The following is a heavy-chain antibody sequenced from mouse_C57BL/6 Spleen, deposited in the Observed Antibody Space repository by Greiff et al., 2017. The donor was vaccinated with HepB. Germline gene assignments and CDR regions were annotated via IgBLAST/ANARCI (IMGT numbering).Heavy chain of an antibody. J-gene: IGHJ2*01. Sequence: QVQLKESGPELVKPGASVKISCKASGYAFSSSWMNWVKQRPGQGLEWIGRIYPGDGDTNYNGKFKGKATLTADKSSSTAYMQLSSLTSEDSAVCFSARKRENDFDDWGQGTTVTVSS. CDR1: GYAFSSSW. CDR3: ARKRENDFDD. V-gene: IGHV1-82*01. CDR2: IYPGDGDT.